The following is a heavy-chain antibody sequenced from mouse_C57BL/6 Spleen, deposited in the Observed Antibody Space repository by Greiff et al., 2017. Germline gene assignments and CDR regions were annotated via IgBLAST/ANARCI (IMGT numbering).Heavy chain of an antibody. Sequence: QVQLQQPGAELVKPGASVKLSCKASGYTFTSYWMTWVKQRPGQGLEWIGDIYPGSGSTNYNEKFKSKATLTVDTSSSTAYMQLSSLTSEDSAVYYCSRPTYDCDLYFGVWGTGTTVTVA. CDR1: GYTFTSYW. D-gene: IGHD2-4*01. CDR3: SRPTYDCDLYFGV. J-gene: IGHJ1*03. V-gene: IGHV1-55*01. CDR2: IYPGSGST.